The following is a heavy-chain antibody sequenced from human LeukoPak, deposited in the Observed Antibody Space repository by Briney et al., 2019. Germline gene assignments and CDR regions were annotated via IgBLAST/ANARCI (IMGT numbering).Heavy chain of an antibody. J-gene: IGHJ3*02. CDR1: GYTFTGYY. V-gene: IGHV1-2*06. D-gene: IGHD5-12*01. CDR3: ARALQRLNLFKSDAFDI. CDR2: INPNSGGT. Sequence: ASVKVSCKASGYTFTGYYMHWVRQAPGQGLEWMGRINPNSGGTNSAQKFQGRVTMTRDTSISTAYMELSRLRSDDTAVYYCARALQRLNLFKSDAFDIWSQGTMVTVSS.